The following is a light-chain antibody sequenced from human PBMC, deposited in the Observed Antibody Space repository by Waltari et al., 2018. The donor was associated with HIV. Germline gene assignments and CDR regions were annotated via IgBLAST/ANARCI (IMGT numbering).Light chain of an antibody. CDR2: STN. CDR1: SSNIERNT. CDR3: AAWDDSLDGYV. Sequence: QSVLTQPPSASGTPGQRVTISCSGRSSNIERNTVNWYQQVPGPTPKVVIYSTNKRPSGVPDRFSGSRSGTSASLSIRGRQSEDEAHYYCAAWDDSLDGYVFGPGTEVTVL. V-gene: IGLV1-44*01. J-gene: IGLJ1*01.